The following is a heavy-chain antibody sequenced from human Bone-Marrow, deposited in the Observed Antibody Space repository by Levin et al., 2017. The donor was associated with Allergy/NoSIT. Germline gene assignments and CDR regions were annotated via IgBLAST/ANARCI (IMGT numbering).Heavy chain of an antibody. CDR3: ARPLRSGYYLAFDQ. CDR2: ISSSGSST. CDR1: FFPFLASS. Sequence: SLLLSFSSSFFPFLASSLTWIRQAPGKGLEWISYISSSGSSTHYADSVKGRFTISRAHAKNSLYLQMNSLRVDDTAVYYCARPLRSGYYLAFDQWGQGSLVTVSS. D-gene: IGHD3-3*01. V-gene: IGHV3-11*01. J-gene: IGHJ5*02.